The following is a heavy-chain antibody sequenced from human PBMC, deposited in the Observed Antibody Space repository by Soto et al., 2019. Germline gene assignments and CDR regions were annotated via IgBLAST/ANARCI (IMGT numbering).Heavy chain of an antibody. CDR1: GFTFSDYA. V-gene: IGHV3-23*01. J-gene: IGHJ1*01. D-gene: IGHD1-26*01. CDR2: ISGSGDNS. CDR3: AKDCSGNYGYFQQ. Sequence: PGGSLRLSCAASGFTFSDYAMSWVRQAPGKGLEWVSTISGSGDNSYYADSVKGRFTISRDNSKNTLYLQMNSLRAEGTAVYYCAKDCSGNYGYFQQWGLGTLVTVSS.